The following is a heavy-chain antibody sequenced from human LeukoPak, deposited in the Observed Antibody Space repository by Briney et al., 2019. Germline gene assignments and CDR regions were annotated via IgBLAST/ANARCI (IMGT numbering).Heavy chain of an antibody. CDR2: IYYSGST. V-gene: IGHV4-31*03. Sequence: PSQTLSLTCTVSGGSISSGGYYWSWIRQHPGKGLEWIGYIYYSGSTYYNPSLKSRVTISVDTSKNQFSLKLSSVTAADTAVYYCARDQRTITTSYYYYDMDVWGQGTTVTVSS. CDR1: GGSISSGGYY. CDR3: ARDQRTITTSYYYYDMDV. D-gene: IGHD4-11*01. J-gene: IGHJ6*02.